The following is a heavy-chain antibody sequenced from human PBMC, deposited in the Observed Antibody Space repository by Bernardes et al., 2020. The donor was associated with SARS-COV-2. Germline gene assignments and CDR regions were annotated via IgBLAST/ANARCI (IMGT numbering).Heavy chain of an antibody. J-gene: IGHJ4*02. CDR3: ATEDSSGYPVDY. CDR1: GFNFGFHG. Sequence: GGSLRLSCVASGFNFGFHGMHWVRQAPGKGLEWVGVISFDGNNIYYADSVKGRFTISRDNSKNTLYLQINSLRPEDTAVYSCATEDSSGYPVDYWGQGTLVTVSS. V-gene: IGHV3-30*19. CDR2: ISFDGNNI. D-gene: IGHD3-22*01.